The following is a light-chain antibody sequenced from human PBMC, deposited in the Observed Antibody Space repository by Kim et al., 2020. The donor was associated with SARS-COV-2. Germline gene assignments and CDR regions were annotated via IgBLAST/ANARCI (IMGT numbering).Light chain of an antibody. Sequence: ALRQTVRITCQGDSLRRYYASWYQQKPGQAPLLVINAENNRPSGIPYRFSGSTSGNTASLTITGAQAEDEADYYCNSRDSSGDYMIFGGGTKVTVL. J-gene: IGLJ2*01. V-gene: IGLV3-19*01. CDR2: AEN. CDR3: NSRDSSGDYMI. CDR1: SLRRYY.